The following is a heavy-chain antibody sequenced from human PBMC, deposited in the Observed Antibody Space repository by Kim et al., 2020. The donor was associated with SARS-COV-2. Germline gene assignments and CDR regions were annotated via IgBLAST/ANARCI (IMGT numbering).Heavy chain of an antibody. D-gene: IGHD3-10*01. V-gene: IGHV1-18*01. Sequence: ASVKVSCKASGYTFTSYGISWVRQAPGQGLEWMGWISAYNGNTNYAQKRQGRVTMTTDTSTSTAYMELGSLRSDDTAVYYCARGYGSGSYLRRYYYYGMDVWGPGTTVTVSS. CDR1: GYTFTSYG. CDR2: ISAYNGNT. J-gene: IGHJ6*02. CDR3: ARGYGSGSYLRRYYYYGMDV.